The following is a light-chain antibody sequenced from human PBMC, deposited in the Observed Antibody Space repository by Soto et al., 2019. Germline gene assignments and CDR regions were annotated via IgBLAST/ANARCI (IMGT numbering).Light chain of an antibody. J-gene: IGLJ2*01. CDR1: SSNIGAGYD. CDR3: QSYDSSLSGFV. Sequence: QSVLTQPPSVSGAPGQRVTISCTGSSSNIGAGYDVHWYQQLPGTAPKLLIYGSSNRPSGVPDRFSGSKSGTSASLAITGLQAEDEADYYCQSYDSSLSGFVFGGGTKVTVL. V-gene: IGLV1-40*01. CDR2: GSS.